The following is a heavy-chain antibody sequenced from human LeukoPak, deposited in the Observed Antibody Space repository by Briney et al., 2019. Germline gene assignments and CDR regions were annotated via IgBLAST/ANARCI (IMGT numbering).Heavy chain of an antibody. J-gene: IGHJ3*02. CDR2: ISWDSGSI. CDR1: GFTFDDCA. V-gene: IGHV3-9*01. D-gene: IGHD1-26*01. CDR3: ARPSSGSYLDAFDI. Sequence: GGSLRLSCAASGFTFDDCAMHWVRQAPGKGLEWVSGISWDSGSIGYADSVKGRFTISRDNAKNSLYLQMNSLRAEDTAVYYCARPSSGSYLDAFDIWGQGTMVTVSS.